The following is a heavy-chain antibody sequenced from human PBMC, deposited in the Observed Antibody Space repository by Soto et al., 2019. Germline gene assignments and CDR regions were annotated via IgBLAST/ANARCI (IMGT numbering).Heavy chain of an antibody. V-gene: IGHV4-30-4*01. D-gene: IGHD3-10*01. CDR3: ARGLGITMVRGVITTGRWFDY. CDR1: GGSISSGDYY. CDR2: IYYSGST. Sequence: QVQLQESGPGLVKPSQTLSLTCTVSGGSISSGDYYWSWIRQPPGKGLEWIGYIYYSGSTYYNPSLKSRVTISVDTSKNQFSLKLSSVTAADTAVYYCARGLGITMVRGVITTGRWFDYWGQGTLVTVSS. J-gene: IGHJ4*02.